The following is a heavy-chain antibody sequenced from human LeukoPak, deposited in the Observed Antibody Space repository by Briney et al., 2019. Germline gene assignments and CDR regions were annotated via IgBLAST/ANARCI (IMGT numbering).Heavy chain of an antibody. CDR3: ARLDTAMVFDY. V-gene: IGHV4-59*08. J-gene: IGHJ4*02. CDR2: IYYSGST. Sequence: KSSETLSLTCTVSGGSISSYYWSWIRQPPGKGLEWIGYIYYSGSTNYNPSLKSRVTISVDTSKNQFSLKLSSVTAADTAVYYCARLDTAMVFDYWGQRTLVTVSS. D-gene: IGHD5-18*01. CDR1: GGSISSYY.